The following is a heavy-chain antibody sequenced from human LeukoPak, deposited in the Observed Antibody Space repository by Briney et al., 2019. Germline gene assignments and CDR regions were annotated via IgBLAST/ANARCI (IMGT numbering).Heavy chain of an antibody. V-gene: IGHV3-66*01. Sequence: PGGSLRLSCAASGFTFSSYSMNWVRQTPGKGLEWVSVLYGNGDTYYADSVKGRFTISRDTSKNTVYLQMHSLRVDDTSVYYCVSVYNNGWYVDYWGQGTLLTVSS. CDR3: VSVYNNGWYVDY. D-gene: IGHD6-25*01. J-gene: IGHJ4*02. CDR1: GFTFSSYS. CDR2: LYGNGDT.